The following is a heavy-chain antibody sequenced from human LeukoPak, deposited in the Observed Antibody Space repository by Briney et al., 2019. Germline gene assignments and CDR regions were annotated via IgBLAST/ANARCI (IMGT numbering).Heavy chain of an antibody. J-gene: IGHJ4*02. Sequence: WETLTLTCTVSGGSVNSGNYYWSWIRQPPGKGLEWIGYIYYTGSTNYNPSPKSRVTISVDTSKNQFSLRLSSVTAADTAVYFCARYTYGPFDYWGQGTLVTVSS. CDR3: ARYTYGPFDY. D-gene: IGHD4-17*01. V-gene: IGHV4-61*01. CDR2: IYYTGST. CDR1: GGSVNSGNYY.